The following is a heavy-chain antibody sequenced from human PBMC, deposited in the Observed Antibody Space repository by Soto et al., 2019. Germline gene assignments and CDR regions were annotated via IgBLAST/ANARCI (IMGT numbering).Heavy chain of an antibody. CDR1: GGTFSSYT. D-gene: IGHD3-10*01. J-gene: IGHJ4*02. V-gene: IGHV1-69*04. Sequence: QVQVVQSGAEVQKPGSSVKVSCKASGGTFSSYTITWVRQAPGQGLEWLGRIIPIFGVTNYAQKFQDRLTMSADRPPTTAYMELSSLTSADTAVYYCVRDWESTTQTWGFGDSWGQGTLVTVSS. CDR2: IIPIFGVT. CDR3: VRDWESTTQTWGFGDS.